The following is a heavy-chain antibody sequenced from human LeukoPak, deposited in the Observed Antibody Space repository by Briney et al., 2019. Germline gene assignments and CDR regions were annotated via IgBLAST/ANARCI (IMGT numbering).Heavy chain of an antibody. CDR1: GYTFTSYG. CDR2: ISAYNGNT. Sequence: ASVKVSCKASGYTFTSYGISWVRQAPGQGLEWMGWISAYNGNTNYAQKLQGRVTMTTDTSTSTAYMELRSLRSDDTAVYYCARDLDVFQQLALYYYYYGMDVWGQGTTVTVSS. D-gene: IGHD6-13*01. CDR3: ARDLDVFQQLALYYYYYGMDV. V-gene: IGHV1-18*01. J-gene: IGHJ6*02.